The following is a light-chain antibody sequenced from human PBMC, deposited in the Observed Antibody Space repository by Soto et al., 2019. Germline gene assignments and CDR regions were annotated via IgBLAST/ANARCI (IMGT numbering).Light chain of an antibody. Sequence: EIVLTQSPATLSLSPWERATLSCRASQSVSSYLAWYQQKPGQAPRLLIYDASNRATGIPARFSGSGSGTDFTLTISSLEPEDFAVYYCQQRSNCLFGQGTRLEIK. CDR1: QSVSSY. J-gene: IGKJ5*01. CDR3: QQRSNCL. V-gene: IGKV3-11*01. CDR2: DAS.